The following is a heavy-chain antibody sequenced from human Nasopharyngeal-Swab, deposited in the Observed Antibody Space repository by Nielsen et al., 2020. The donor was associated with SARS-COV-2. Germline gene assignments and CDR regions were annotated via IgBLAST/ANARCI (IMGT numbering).Heavy chain of an antibody. Sequence: GGSLRLSCKGSGYSFTSYWIGWVRQMPGKGLEWMWIIYPGDSDTRYSPSFQGQVTISADKSISTAYLQWSSLKASDTAMYYCARQMDYYGSGSPPGYWGQGTLVTVSS. J-gene: IGHJ4*02. CDR3: ARQMDYYGSGSPPGY. CDR1: GYSFTSYW. D-gene: IGHD3-10*01. V-gene: IGHV5-51*01. CDR2: IYPGDSDT.